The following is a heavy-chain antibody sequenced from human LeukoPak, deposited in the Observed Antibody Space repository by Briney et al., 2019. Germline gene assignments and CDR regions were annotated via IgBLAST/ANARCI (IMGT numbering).Heavy chain of an antibody. Sequence: GGSLRLSCAASGFTVSNNYMSWVRQAPGKGLEWVSVIYSDDSTYYADSVKGRFTISRDNSKNTLYLQINSLRAEDTAVYYCARDRSELCSDYWGQGTLVTVSS. CDR3: ARDRSELCSDY. CDR2: IYSDDST. V-gene: IGHV3-66*01. CDR1: GFTVSNNY. J-gene: IGHJ4*02. D-gene: IGHD2-21*01.